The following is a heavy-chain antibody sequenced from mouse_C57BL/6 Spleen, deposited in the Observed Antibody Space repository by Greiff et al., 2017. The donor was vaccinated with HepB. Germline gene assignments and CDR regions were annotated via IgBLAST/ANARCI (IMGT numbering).Heavy chain of an antibody. CDR3: ATHYYGSSHWYFDV. CDR1: GYSFTSYY. Sequence: QVQLQQSGPELVKPGASVKISCKASGYSFTSYYIHWVKQRPGQGLEWIGWIYPGSGNTKYNEKFKGKATLTADTSSSTAYMQLSSLTSEDSAVYYCATHYYGSSHWYFDVWGTGTTVTVSS. J-gene: IGHJ1*03. D-gene: IGHD1-1*01. CDR2: IYPGSGNT. V-gene: IGHV1-66*01.